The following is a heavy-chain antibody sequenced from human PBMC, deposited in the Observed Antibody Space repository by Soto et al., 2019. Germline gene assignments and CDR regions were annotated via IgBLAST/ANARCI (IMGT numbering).Heavy chain of an antibody. J-gene: IGHJ3*02. D-gene: IGHD5-18*01. V-gene: IGHV3-30-3*01. Sequence: QVQLVESGGGVVQPGRSLRLSCAASGFTFSSYAMHWVRQAPGKGLEWVAVISYDGSNKYYADSVKGRFTISRDNSKNTLYLQMTSLRAEDTAVYYCARGRIQLWLLGAFDIWGQGTMVTVSS. CDR3: ARGRIQLWLLGAFDI. CDR2: ISYDGSNK. CDR1: GFTFSSYA.